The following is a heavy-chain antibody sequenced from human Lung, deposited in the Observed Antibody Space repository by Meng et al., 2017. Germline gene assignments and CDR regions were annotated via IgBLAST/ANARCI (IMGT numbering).Heavy chain of an antibody. CDR1: GFTFNTYA. V-gene: IGHV3-30*01. CDR2: MSFDGAQI. Sequence: QVELVEAGGGVVQPWGSLRFSCAASGFTFNTYAMHWVRQAPGKGLEWVSLMSFDGAQIYYSDSVRGRFTISRDNSKNTLYLQMNSLRAEDTAVYYCARDKPPNDVWGRGTLVTVSS. J-gene: IGHJ2*01. CDR3: ARDKPPNDV.